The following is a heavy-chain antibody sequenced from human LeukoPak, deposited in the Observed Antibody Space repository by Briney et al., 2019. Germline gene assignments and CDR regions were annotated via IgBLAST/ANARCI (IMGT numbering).Heavy chain of an antibody. D-gene: IGHD3-10*01. J-gene: IGHJ4*02. CDR1: GGSISSYY. V-gene: IGHV4-4*07. CDR2: IYTSGST. CDR3: ARDYYGSGSLYYFDY. Sequence: SETMSLTCTVSGGSISSYYWSWIRQPAGKGLEWIGRIYTSGSTNYNPSLKSRVTISVDKSKNQFSLKLSSVTAADTAVYYCARDYYGSGSLYYFDYWGQGTLVTVSS.